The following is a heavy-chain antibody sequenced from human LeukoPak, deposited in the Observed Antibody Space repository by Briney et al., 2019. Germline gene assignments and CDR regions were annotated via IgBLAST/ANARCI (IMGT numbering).Heavy chain of an antibody. D-gene: IGHD2-15*01. CDR2: ISGSGGST. Sequence: GGSLRLSCAASGFTFSSYAMSWVRQAPGKGLEWVSAISGSGGSTYYADSVKGRFTISRDNSKNTLYLQMNSLRAEDTAVYYCAKDCVPISGGSCYDYWGQGTLVTVSS. CDR1: GFTFSSYA. J-gene: IGHJ4*02. V-gene: IGHV3-23*01. CDR3: AKDCVPISGGSCYDY.